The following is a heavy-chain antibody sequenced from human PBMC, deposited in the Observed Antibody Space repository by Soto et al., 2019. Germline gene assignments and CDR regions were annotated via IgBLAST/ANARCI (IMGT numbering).Heavy chain of an antibody. J-gene: IGHJ4*02. CDR1: GCTFSSYA. CDR3: ARGQRYCSSTSCYIGGVSFDY. CDR2: IIPIFGTA. D-gene: IGHD2-2*02. Sequence: GASVKVSCKASGCTFSSYAISWVRQAPGQGLEWMGGIIPIFGTANYAQKFQGRVTITADESTSTAYMELSSLRSEDTAVYYCARGQRYCSSTSCYIGGVSFDYWGQGTLVTVSS. V-gene: IGHV1-69*13.